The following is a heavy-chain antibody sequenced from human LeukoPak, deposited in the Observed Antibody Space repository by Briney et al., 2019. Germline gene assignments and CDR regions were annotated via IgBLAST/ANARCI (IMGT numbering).Heavy chain of an antibody. CDR1: GFTFSSYG. CDR3: ANVRSDSSGHYEARFDP. CDR2: ISGHGSST. D-gene: IGHD3-22*01. J-gene: IGHJ5*02. Sequence: PGGSLRLSCAASGFTFSSYGMSWVRQAPGKGLEWVSGISGHGSSTFYTDSVKGRFTISRDNSKNILYLQMNSLRADDTAVYYCANVRSDSSGHYEARFDPWGQGTLVTVSS. V-gene: IGHV3-23*01.